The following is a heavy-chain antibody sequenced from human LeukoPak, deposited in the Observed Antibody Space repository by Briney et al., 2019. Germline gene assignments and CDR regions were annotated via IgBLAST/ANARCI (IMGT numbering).Heavy chain of an antibody. J-gene: IGHJ4*02. V-gene: IGHV3-53*01. CDR1: GFTVSGDY. CDR2: IYSGGAT. CDR3: ARARYNWKGPYYFDS. Sequence: GGSLILSCAASGFTVSGDYMNWVRQAPGKGLEWVSAIYSGGATYYADSVKGRFSISRDNSRNTVHLQMNSLRAEDTAVYYCARARYNWKGPYYFDSWGQGTLVTVSP. D-gene: IGHD1-1*01.